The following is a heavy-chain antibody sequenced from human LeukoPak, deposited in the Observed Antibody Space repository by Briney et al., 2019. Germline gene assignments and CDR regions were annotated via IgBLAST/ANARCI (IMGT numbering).Heavy chain of an antibody. D-gene: IGHD3-9*01. CDR1: GFTVSSNY. CDR3: ARDSMVLRYLDY. Sequence: GSLRLSCAASGFTVSSNYMSWVRQAPGKGLEWVSVIYSGGSTYYADSVKRRFTISRDNSKNTLYLQMNSLRAEDTAVYYCARDSMVLRYLDYWGQGTLVTVSS. J-gene: IGHJ4*02. CDR2: IYSGGST. V-gene: IGHV3-66*02.